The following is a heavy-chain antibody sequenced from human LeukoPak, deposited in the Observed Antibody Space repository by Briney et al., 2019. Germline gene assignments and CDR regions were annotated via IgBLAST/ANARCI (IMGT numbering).Heavy chain of an antibody. CDR3: ARDQGTIILGYFDY. Sequence: SETLSLTCAVSGVSITDNWWSWVRQPPGKGLEWIGNIYYRGSTYYNPSLKSRVTISVDTSKNQFSLKLSSVTAADTAVYYCARDQGTIILGYFDYWGQGTLVTVSS. D-gene: IGHD3-22*01. CDR1: GVSITDNW. V-gene: IGHV4-4*02. CDR2: IYYRGST. J-gene: IGHJ4*02.